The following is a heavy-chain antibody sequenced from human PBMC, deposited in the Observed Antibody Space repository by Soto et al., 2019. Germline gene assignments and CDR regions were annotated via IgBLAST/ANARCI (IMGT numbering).Heavy chain of an antibody. Sequence: QITLNESGPTQVKPRQTLTLTCTFSGFSLTTSGVGVGWIRQSPGKAPEWLALIYWDDDKRYSPSLKSRLTIPKDTSKYQVFLTMAALDPADTATYYCAHSVLRPVFELVTTPAIYFDFGAQGTPVPVSS. J-gene: IGHJ4*02. V-gene: IGHV2-5*02. D-gene: IGHD3-3*01. CDR3: AHSVLRPVFELVTTPAIYFDF. CDR1: GFSLTTSGVG. CDR2: IYWDDDK.